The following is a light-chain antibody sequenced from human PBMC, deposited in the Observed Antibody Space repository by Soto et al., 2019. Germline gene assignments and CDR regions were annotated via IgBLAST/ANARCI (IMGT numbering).Light chain of an antibody. V-gene: IGLV2-14*01. CDR2: AVT. Sequence: QSALTQPASVSGSPGQSITISCTGTSSDVGGYNYVSWYQQHPGKAPKLMIYAVTDRPSGVSSRFSGSKSGNTASLTISGLQAEDEADYYCATWDDSLDGPVFGGGTKLTVL. CDR1: SSDVGGYNY. CDR3: ATWDDSLDGPV. J-gene: IGLJ2*01.